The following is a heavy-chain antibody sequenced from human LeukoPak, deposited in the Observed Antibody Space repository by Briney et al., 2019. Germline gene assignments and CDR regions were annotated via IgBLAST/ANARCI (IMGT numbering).Heavy chain of an antibody. V-gene: IGHV4-30-2*01. CDR2: IYHSGST. J-gene: IGHJ4*02. D-gene: IGHD1-14*01. CDR3: ARGIEYRTAPLY. Sequence: PSQTLSLTCTVSGGSISSGGYYWSWIRQPPGKGLEWIGYIYHSGSTYYNPSLKSRVTISVDRSKNQFSLKLSSVTAADTAVYYCARGIEYRTAPLYWGQGTLVTVSS. CDR1: GGSISSGGYY.